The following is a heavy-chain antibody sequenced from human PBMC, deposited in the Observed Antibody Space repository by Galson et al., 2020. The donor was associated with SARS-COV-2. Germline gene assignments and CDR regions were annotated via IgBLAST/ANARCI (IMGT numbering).Heavy chain of an antibody. D-gene: IGHD5-12*01. J-gene: IGHJ4*02. Sequence: GASLKLSCKGSGYSFTNYWIAWVRQMPGTGLEWMGIIYPDASDTRYSPSFQGQVTISADNSISTAYLQWSSLKASDTAMYYCARRFHRDGYNYEIDYWGQGTLVTVSS. V-gene: IGHV5-51*01. CDR2: IYPDASDT. CDR3: ARRFHRDGYNYEIDY. CDR1: GYSFTNYW.